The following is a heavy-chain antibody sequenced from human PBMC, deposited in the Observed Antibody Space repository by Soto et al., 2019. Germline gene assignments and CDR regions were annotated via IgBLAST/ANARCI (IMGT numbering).Heavy chain of an antibody. Sequence: ASVKVSCKTSGYTFTGYHIHWVRQAPGQGLEWMGWINPNSGGTNYAQRFQGRVTMTRDTSISTAYMELSRLRSDDTAVYLCARDSGAGSSWSADLDAFNIWGQGTMVTVSS. CDR3: ARDSGAGSSWSADLDAFNI. CDR2: INPNSGGT. CDR1: GYTFTGYH. D-gene: IGHD6-13*01. J-gene: IGHJ3*02. V-gene: IGHV1-2*02.